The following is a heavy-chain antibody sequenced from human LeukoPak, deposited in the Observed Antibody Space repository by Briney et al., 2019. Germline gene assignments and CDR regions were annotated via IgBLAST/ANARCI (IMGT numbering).Heavy chain of an antibody. V-gene: IGHV1-2*04. CDR1: GYTFTGYY. Sequence: ASVKVSCKASGYTFTGYYMHWVRQAPGQGLEWMGWINPNSGGTNYAQKFQGWVTMTRDTSISTAYMELSRLRSDDTAVYYCARAAFTGAVYYAFDIWGQGTMVTVSS. J-gene: IGHJ3*02. D-gene: IGHD1-14*01. CDR3: ARAAFTGAVYYAFDI. CDR2: INPNSGGT.